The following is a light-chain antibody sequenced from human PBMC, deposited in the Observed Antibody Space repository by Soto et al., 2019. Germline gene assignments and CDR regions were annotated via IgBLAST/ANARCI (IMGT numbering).Light chain of an antibody. CDR3: QHYNSSSEA. V-gene: IGKV1-5*03. J-gene: IGKJ1*01. CDR1: QTISSW. CDR2: KAY. Sequence: DIQMTQSHSTLSGSVGDRVTITCRARQTISSWLAWYQHKPGKAPKLLIYKAYTLKSGVPSRFSGSGSGTEFTLTISSLQPDDFATYYCQHYNSSSEAFGQGTKVELK.